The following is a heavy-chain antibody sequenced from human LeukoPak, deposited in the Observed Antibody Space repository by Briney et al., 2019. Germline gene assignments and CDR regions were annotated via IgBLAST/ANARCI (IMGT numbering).Heavy chain of an antibody. CDR2: INPNSGGT. CDR1: GYTFTGYY. CDR3: ARGSSGSYGWFDP. J-gene: IGHJ5*02. Sequence: ASVKVSCKASGYTFTGYYMHWVRQAPGQGLEWMGWINPNSGGTNYAQKFQGRVTMTRDTSISTAYMELSRLRSDDTAVYYCARGSSGSYGWFDPWGQGTLVTVSS. V-gene: IGHV1-2*02. D-gene: IGHD1-26*01.